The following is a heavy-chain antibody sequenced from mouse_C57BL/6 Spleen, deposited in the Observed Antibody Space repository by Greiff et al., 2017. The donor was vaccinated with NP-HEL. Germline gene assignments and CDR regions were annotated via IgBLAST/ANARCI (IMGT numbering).Heavy chain of an antibody. CDR3: TKTAQAIYAMDY. D-gene: IGHD3-2*02. CDR2: ISSGGDYI. CDR1: GFTFSSYA. V-gene: IGHV5-9-1*02. Sequence: EVKVEESGEGLVKPGGSLKLSCAASGFTFSSYAMSWVRQTPEKRLEWVAYISSGGDYIYYADTVKGRFTISRDNARNTLYLQMSSLKSEDTAMYYCTKTAQAIYAMDYWGQGTSVTVSS. J-gene: IGHJ4*01.